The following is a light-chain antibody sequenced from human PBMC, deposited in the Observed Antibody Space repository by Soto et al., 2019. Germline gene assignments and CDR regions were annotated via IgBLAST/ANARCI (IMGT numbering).Light chain of an antibody. CDR3: QQYNNLPPWT. CDR2: GAS. CDR1: QSVSSN. Sequence: EIVMTQSPATLSVSPGERATLSCRASQSVSSNLAWYQQKPGQAPRLLIYGASTRATGIPAGFCGSGSGTEFTLTISSLQCEDFAVYYCQQYNNLPPWTFGQGTKVEIK. J-gene: IGKJ1*01. V-gene: IGKV3-15*01.